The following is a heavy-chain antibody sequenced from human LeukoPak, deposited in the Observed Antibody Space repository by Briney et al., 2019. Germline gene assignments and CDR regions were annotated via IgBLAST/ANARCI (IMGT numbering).Heavy chain of an antibody. CDR1: GIIFSSDA. J-gene: IGHJ4*02. V-gene: IGHV3-23*01. CDR2: IRGNGATT. D-gene: IGHD6-19*01. Sequence: GGSLRLSCAASGIIFSSDAMTWVRQAPGKGLEWVAAIRGNGATTDYADSVKGRFTISRDNSKSTLYLQMNSLRAEDTAVYYCAKAYHDSGCLIDYWGQGTLVTVSS. CDR3: AKAYHDSGCLIDY.